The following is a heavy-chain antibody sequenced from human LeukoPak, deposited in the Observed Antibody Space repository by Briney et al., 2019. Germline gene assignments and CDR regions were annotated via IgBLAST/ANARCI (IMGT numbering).Heavy chain of an antibody. CDR2: INHSGST. CDR3: ARGDRHYYYYMDV. J-gene: IGHJ6*03. Sequence: PSETLSLTCAVYGGSFSGYYWSWIRQPPGKGLEWLGEINHSGSTNYNPSLKSRVTISVDTSKNQFSLKLSSVTAADTAVYYCARGDRHYYYYMDVWGKGTTVTVSS. V-gene: IGHV4-34*01. CDR1: GGSFSGYY.